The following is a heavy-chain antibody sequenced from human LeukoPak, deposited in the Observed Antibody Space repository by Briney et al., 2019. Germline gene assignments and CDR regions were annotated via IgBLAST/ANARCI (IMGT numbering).Heavy chain of an antibody. CDR2: ISAYNGNT. CDR3: ARDDRAHWELLYPTNFDY. CDR1: GYTFTSYG. Sequence: ASVKVSCKASGYTFTSYGISWVRQAPGQGLEWMGWISAYNGNTNHAQKLQGRVTMTTDTSTSTAYMELRSLRSDDTAVYYCARDDRAHWELLYPTNFDYWGQGTLVTVSS. V-gene: IGHV1-18*01. D-gene: IGHD1-26*01. J-gene: IGHJ4*02.